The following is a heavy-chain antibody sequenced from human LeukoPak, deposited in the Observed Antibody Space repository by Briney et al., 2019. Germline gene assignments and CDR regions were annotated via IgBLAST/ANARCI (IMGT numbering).Heavy chain of an antibody. CDR2: INPSGGSA. J-gene: IGHJ5*02. Sequence: GASVKLSCKASGYTFSSYYMHWVRQAPGQGLEWMGIINPSGGSASYAQKFQGRVTMTRDTSTSTVYMELSSLRSEDTAVYYCARSRSGAGFDPWGQGTLVTVSS. D-gene: IGHD6-25*01. V-gene: IGHV1-46*01. CDR1: GYTFSSYY. CDR3: ARSRSGAGFDP.